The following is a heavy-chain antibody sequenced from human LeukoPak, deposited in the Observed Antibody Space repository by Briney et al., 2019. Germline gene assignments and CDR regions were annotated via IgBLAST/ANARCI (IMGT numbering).Heavy chain of an antibody. D-gene: IGHD2/OR15-2a*01. CDR3: ARVRGVEIFAFDY. CDR1: GGSFRGYY. Sequence: SETLSLTCALYGGSFRGYYWSWIRQPPGKGVEWIGEINHSGSTNYNPSLKSRVTISEDTSKHQFSLKLTSVTAADTAVYYCARVRGVEIFAFDYWGQGALVTVSS. CDR2: INHSGST. V-gene: IGHV4-34*01. J-gene: IGHJ4*02.